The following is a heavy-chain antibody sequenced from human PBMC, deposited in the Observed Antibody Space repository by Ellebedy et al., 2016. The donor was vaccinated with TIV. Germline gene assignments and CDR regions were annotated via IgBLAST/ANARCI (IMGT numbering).Heavy chain of an antibody. V-gene: IGHV3-23*01. CDR2: ISQSPGIT. CDR1: GFTFSDYY. D-gene: IGHD3-16*01. CDR3: AKSRAGDLFDS. J-gene: IGHJ4*02. Sequence: GESLKISCAASGFTFSDYYMSWVRQAPGKGLEWVSTISQSPGITYYARSVKGRFTVSRDNSKNTVSLQMDSLRAEDTAIYYCAKSRAGDLFDSWGQGTLVTVSS.